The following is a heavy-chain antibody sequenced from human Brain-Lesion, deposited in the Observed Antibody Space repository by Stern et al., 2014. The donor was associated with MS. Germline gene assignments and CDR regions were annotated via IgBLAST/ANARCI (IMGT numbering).Heavy chain of an antibody. Sequence: VQLVESGPGLVKPSQTLSLSCTVSGGSISSGGYYWSWIRQPAGKGLEWIGRIFNGGSTSYNPSLKSRVTISIDTSKNHFSLRLNSMTAADTAVYYCARGRVVPGFQYYATDVWGQGTTVIVSS. D-gene: IGHD2-2*01. CDR1: GGSISSGGYY. CDR3: ARGRVVPGFQYYATDV. J-gene: IGHJ6*02. V-gene: IGHV4-61*02. CDR2: IFNGGST.